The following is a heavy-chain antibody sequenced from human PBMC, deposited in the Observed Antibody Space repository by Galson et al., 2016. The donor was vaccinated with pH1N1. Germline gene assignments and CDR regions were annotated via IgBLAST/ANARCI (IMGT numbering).Heavy chain of an antibody. Sequence: SVKVSCKASGYTFTDYDINWVRQGTGQGLEWMGWMNPNNDNTGHAQKFQGRVTMTRKTSISAAYMELRSLRSEATAVYYWARGGYCRGGSCYNVFDYWGQGTLVTFS. V-gene: IGHV1-8*01. CDR3: ARGGYCRGGSCYNVFDY. J-gene: IGHJ4*02. D-gene: IGHD2-15*01. CDR1: GYTFTDYD. CDR2: MNPNNDNT.